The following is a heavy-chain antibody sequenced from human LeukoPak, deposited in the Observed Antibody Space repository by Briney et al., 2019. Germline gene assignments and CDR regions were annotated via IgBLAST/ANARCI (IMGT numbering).Heavy chain of an antibody. CDR3: ARWAYSNYAH. Sequence: PSQTLSLTCSVSGGSISRSDYYWSWIRQPPGKGLEWIGYIYYSGITYYNPSLKSRVTISIDTSKNQFSLKLSSVTAADTAVYYCARWAYSNYAHWGQGTLVTVSS. J-gene: IGHJ4*02. V-gene: IGHV4-30-4*01. D-gene: IGHD4-11*01. CDR2: IYYSGIT. CDR1: GGSISRSDYY.